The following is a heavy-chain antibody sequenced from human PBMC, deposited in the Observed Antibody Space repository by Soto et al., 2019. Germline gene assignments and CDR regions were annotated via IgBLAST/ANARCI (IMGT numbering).Heavy chain of an antibody. D-gene: IGHD2-15*01. CDR2: IYYSGST. J-gene: IGHJ5*02. CDR1: GGSISSSSYY. Sequence: SETLSLTCTVSGGSISSSSYYWGWIRQPPGKGLEWIGSIYYSGSTYYNPSLKSRVTISVDTSKNQFSLKLSSVTAADTAVYYCARERYCSGGSCYSNWFDPWGQGTLVTVSS. CDR3: ARERYCSGGSCYSNWFDP. V-gene: IGHV4-39*07.